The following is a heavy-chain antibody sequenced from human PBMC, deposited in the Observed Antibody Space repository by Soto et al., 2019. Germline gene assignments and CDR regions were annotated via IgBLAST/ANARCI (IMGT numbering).Heavy chain of an antibody. CDR2: INNSSSSK. CDR1: GFTFSSYS. D-gene: IGHD3-10*01. Sequence: AETLTLSCAASGFTFSSYSMNWVRQPPGKGLEWVSSINNSSSSKNNPDSVKGRFSITRDHAQHSLHLQMNNTTAENTSVYYCVRKESGNICGMYVWGQGTTGT. V-gene: IGHV3-21*01. J-gene: IGHJ6*02. CDR3: VRKESGNICGMYV.